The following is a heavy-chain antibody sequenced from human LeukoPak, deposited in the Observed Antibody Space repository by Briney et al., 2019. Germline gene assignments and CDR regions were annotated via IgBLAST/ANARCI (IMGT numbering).Heavy chain of an antibody. CDR2: ISSSSSTI. CDR3: ARDSVTTVTKGPVY. J-gene: IGHJ4*02. Sequence: GGSLRLSCAASGFTFSSYSMNWVRQAPGKGLEWVSYISSSSSTIHYADSVKGRFTISRDNAKNSLYLQMNSLRAEDTAVYYCARDSVTTVTKGPVYWGQGTLVTVSS. V-gene: IGHV3-48*01. CDR1: GFTFSSYS. D-gene: IGHD4-11*01.